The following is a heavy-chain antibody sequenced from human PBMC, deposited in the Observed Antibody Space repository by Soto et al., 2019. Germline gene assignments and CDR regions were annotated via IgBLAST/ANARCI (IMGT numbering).Heavy chain of an antibody. Sequence: PSETLSLTCTVSGGSISSGDYYWSWIRQPPGKGLEWIGYIYHIGSTNYNPSLRGRVTISVDKSNNQFSLTLKYVTAADTAVYYCATLPPRIEVTVLPIPTWGQGTLVTVSS. V-gene: IGHV4-61*05. CDR1: GGSISSGDYY. J-gene: IGHJ5*02. CDR3: ATLPPRIEVTVLPIPT. D-gene: IGHD2-15*01. CDR2: IYHIGST.